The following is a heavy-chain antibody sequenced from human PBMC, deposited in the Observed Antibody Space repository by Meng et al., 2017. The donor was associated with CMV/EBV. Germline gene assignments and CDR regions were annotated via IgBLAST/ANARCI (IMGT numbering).Heavy chain of an antibody. Sequence: LQESGPGLVKPSEPLSLTCTVSGGSISSSSYYWGWIRQPPGKGLEWIGSIYYSGSTYYNPSLKSRVTISVDTSKNQFSLKLSSVTAADTAVYYCARDSAVAGVVDYWGQGTLVTVSS. CDR3: ARDSAVAGVVDY. CDR1: GGSISSSSYY. J-gene: IGHJ4*02. CDR2: IYYSGST. V-gene: IGHV4-39*07. D-gene: IGHD6-19*01.